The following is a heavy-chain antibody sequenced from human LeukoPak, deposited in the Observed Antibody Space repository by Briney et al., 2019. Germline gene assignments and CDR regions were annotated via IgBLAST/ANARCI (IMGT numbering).Heavy chain of an antibody. D-gene: IGHD5/OR15-5a*01. Sequence: ASVKVSCKASGYTFTGYYMHWVRQAPGQGLEWMGWINPNSGGTNYAQKFQGRVTMTRDTSISTAYMELSRLRSDDTAIYYCARAGLPIFYYYVDVWGRGTTVTISS. CDR1: GYTFTGYY. CDR3: ARAGLPIFYYYVDV. CDR2: INPNSGGT. J-gene: IGHJ6*03. V-gene: IGHV1-2*02.